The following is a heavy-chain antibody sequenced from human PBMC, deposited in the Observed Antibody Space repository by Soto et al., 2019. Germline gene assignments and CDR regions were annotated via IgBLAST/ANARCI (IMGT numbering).Heavy chain of an antibody. J-gene: IGHJ6*02. CDR1: GGSMISYY. Sequence: PSETLSLTCTVSGGSMISYYWSWIRQPPGRGLEWIGFIYYNGSTYYNPSLKSRVTISVDTSKNQFSLKLSSVTAADTAVYYCARHQLRFLEWFPSNYGMDVWGQGTTVTSP. CDR3: ARHQLRFLEWFPSNYGMDV. V-gene: IGHV4-59*08. D-gene: IGHD3-3*01. CDR2: IYYNGST.